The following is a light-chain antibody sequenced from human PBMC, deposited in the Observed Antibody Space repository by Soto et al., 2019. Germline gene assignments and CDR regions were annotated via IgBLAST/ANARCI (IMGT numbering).Light chain of an antibody. Sequence: DIVMTQSPDSLAVSLGERATIDCKSSQSVLYNSNNKNYLAWYQRKPGQPPNLLVYWASTRESGVPDRFSGSGSGTDFTLTISSLQAEDVAVYYCQQYYSIPWTFGQGTKVEIK. CDR1: QSVLYNSNNKNY. J-gene: IGKJ1*01. CDR2: WAS. V-gene: IGKV4-1*01. CDR3: QQYYSIPWT.